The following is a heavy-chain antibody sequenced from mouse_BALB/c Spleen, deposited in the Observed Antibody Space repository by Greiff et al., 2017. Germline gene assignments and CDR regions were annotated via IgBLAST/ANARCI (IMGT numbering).Heavy chain of an antibody. J-gene: IGHJ3*01. CDR3: ASSYYGNFAY. Sequence: EVHLVESGGGLVQPGGSLRLSCATSGFTFTDYYMSWVRQPPGKALEWLGFIRNKANGYTTEYSASVKGRFTISRDNSQSILYLQMNTLRAEDSATYYCASSYYGNFAYWGQGTLVTVSA. CDR1: GFTFTDYY. V-gene: IGHV7-3*02. D-gene: IGHD2-10*01. CDR2: IRNKANGYTT.